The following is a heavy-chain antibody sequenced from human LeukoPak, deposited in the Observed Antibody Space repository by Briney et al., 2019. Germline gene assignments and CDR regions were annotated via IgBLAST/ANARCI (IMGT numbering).Heavy chain of an antibody. J-gene: IGHJ6*03. D-gene: IGHD2-2*01. CDR1: GFTFSSYA. Sequence: PGGSLRLSCAASGFTFSSYAMSWVRQAPGKGLEWVSSISSSSSYIYYADSVKGRFTISRDNAKNSLYLQMNSLRAEDTAVYYCARGGRIVVVPAAIPHYYYYMDVWGKGTTVTVSS. V-gene: IGHV3-21*01. CDR3: ARGGRIVVVPAAIPHYYYYMDV. CDR2: ISSSSSYI.